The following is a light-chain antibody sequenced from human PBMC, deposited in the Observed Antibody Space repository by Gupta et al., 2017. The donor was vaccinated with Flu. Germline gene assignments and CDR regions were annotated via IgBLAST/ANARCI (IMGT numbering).Light chain of an antibody. J-gene: IGLJ2*01. CDR1: NSNIGPNH. CDR3: ATRDESLSAVV. Sequence: QSVLTPPLATSGTPTQTLTFSYSAGNSNIGPNHVYWYQQRPGAAPKLIIYKSNQRPSGVPVRFSCSKSSTSAARDISVPRSQDEDEYYYATRDESLSAVVFGGGTKLTVL. V-gene: IGLV1-47*01. CDR2: KSN.